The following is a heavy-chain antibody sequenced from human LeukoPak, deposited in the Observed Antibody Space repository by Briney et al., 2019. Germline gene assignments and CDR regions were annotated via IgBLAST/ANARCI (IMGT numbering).Heavy chain of an antibody. J-gene: IGHJ3*02. CDR2: INTDTGNP. D-gene: IGHD4-23*01. V-gene: IGHV7-4-1*02. Sequence: ASVKVSCKASRYTLTTYAMNWVRQAPGQGLEWMGWINTDTGNPTYAQGFTGRFVFSLDTSVSTAYLQISSLKAEDTAVYYCARGTYGGNSGDTFDIWGQGTMVTVSS. CDR1: RYTLTTYA. CDR3: ARGTYGGNSGDTFDI.